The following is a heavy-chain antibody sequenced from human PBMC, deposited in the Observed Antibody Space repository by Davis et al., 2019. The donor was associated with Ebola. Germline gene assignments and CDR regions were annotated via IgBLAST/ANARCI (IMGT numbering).Heavy chain of an antibody. Sequence: GESPKISCAASGFTFSSYWMSWVRQAPGKGLEWVANIKQDGSEKYYVDSVKGRFTISRDDSKNTLYLQMNSLRDEDTAVYYCARDSDYGYYHGMDVWGQGTTVTVSS. CDR3: ARDSDYGYYHGMDV. D-gene: IGHD4-17*01. V-gene: IGHV3-7*01. CDR2: IKQDGSEK. J-gene: IGHJ6*02. CDR1: GFTFSSYW.